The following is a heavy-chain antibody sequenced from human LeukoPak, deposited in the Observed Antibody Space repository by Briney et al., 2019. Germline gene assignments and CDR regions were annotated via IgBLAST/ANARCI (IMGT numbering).Heavy chain of an antibody. J-gene: IGHJ4*02. CDR2: IYHSGST. V-gene: IGHV4-38-2*02. Sequence: PSETLSLTCTVSGYSISSGYYWGWVRQVPGKGLEWIGSIYHSGSTFYNPSLKSRVTISVDTSTNQFSLHLNSVTAADTAVYFCVRDPTTLTPFDYWGQGALVTVSS. D-gene: IGHD4-17*01. CDR3: VRDPTTLTPFDY. CDR1: GYSISSGYY.